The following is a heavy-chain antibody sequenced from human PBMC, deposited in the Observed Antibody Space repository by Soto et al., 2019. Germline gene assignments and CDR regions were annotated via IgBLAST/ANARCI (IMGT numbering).Heavy chain of an antibody. CDR3: AKDTGRGGGSVFDY. Sequence: GGSLRLSCAPSGFIFSNYAMSWVRQARGKGLEWFSAISGSGADTYYTESVKGRFTISRDNFKNTLYLQMNSLRAEDTAVYYCAKDTGRGGGSVFDYWGQGTLVTV. D-gene: IGHD2-15*01. CDR2: ISGSGADT. V-gene: IGHV3-23*01. CDR1: GFIFSNYA. J-gene: IGHJ4*02.